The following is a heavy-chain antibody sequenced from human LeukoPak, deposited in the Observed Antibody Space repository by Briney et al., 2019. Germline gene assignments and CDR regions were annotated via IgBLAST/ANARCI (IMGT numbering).Heavy chain of an antibody. CDR3: AREAARVSFDY. CDR1: GFTFSSYS. Sequence: GGSLRLXCAASGFTFSSYSMNWVRQAPGKGLEWVSYISSSSSTIYYADSVKGRFTISRDNAKNSLYLQMNSLRAEDTAVYYCAREAARVSFDYWGQGTLVTVSS. CDR2: ISSSSSTI. D-gene: IGHD6-6*01. J-gene: IGHJ4*02. V-gene: IGHV3-48*01.